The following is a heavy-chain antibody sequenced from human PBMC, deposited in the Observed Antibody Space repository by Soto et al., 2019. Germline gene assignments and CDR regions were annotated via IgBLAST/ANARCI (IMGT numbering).Heavy chain of an antibody. CDR2: IIPIFSTV. CDR1: GGTFSSYA. V-gene: IGHV1-69*01. CDR3: VGYYYATRGYYLDY. J-gene: IGHJ4*02. D-gene: IGHD3-22*01. Sequence: VHLVQSGAEVKKPGSSVKVSCKAAGGTFSSYAISWVRQAPGQGLEWMGGIIPIFSTVNYVQKFQGSVTITADESTSRAYMALSSLRSEDKAVYYCVGYYYATRGYYLDYWGQGTLVTVSS.